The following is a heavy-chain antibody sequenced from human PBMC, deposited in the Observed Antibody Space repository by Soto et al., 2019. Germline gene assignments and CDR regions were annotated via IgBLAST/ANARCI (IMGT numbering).Heavy chain of an antibody. D-gene: IGHD5-18*01. CDR1: GGSINSGGHY. J-gene: IGHJ6*02. Sequence: PSETLSLTCSVSGGSINSGGHYWSWIRQHPGKGLEWIGHIYKTGSTDFNPSLKDRLTISIDTSKNQFSLSLRSVTDADTAVYYCARDRIQFSVDVWGQGTTVTGSS. V-gene: IGHV4-31*03. CDR3: ARDRIQFSVDV. CDR2: IYKTGST.